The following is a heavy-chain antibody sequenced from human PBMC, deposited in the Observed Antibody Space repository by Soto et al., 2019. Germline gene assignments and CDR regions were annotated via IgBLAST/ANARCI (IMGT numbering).Heavy chain of an antibody. D-gene: IGHD4-17*01. CDR2: ISYDGSNK. CDR1: GFTFSSYG. J-gene: IGHJ4*02. Sequence: QVQLVESGGGVVQPGRSLRLSCAASGFTFSSYGMHWVRQAPGKGLEWVAVISYDGSNKYYADSVKGRFTISRDNSKNTLYLQMNSLRAEDTAVYYCAKDDDYGGNGVDYWGQGTLVTVSS. V-gene: IGHV3-30*18. CDR3: AKDDDYGGNGVDY.